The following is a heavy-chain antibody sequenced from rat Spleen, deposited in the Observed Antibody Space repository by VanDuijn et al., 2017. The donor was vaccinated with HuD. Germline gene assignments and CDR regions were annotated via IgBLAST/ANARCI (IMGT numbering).Heavy chain of an antibody. Sequence: EVQLVESGGGLVQPGGSMKLSCAASGFTFTDYYMAWVRQAPRKGLEWVASIHYEGTSTYYPDSVKGRFTISRDNAKSTLYLQMDSLRSEDTASYYCARHGGSSGYYFADWGQGVMVTVSS. CDR3: ARHGGSSGYYFAD. V-gene: IGHV5-22*01. CDR2: IHYEGTST. CDR1: GFTFTDYY. J-gene: IGHJ2*01. D-gene: IGHD4-1*01.